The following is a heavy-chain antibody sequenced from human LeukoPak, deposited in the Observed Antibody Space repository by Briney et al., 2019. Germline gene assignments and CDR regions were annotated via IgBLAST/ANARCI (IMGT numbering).Heavy chain of an antibody. CDR2: IYSSGST. Sequence: PSETLSLTCTVSGGSISNYFLSWIRQPAGKGLEWIGRIYSSGSTDYNPSLKSRVTMSVGTSKYQFSLKLTSVTAADTAVYYCARYSSSSKFDYWGQGTLATVSS. V-gene: IGHV4-4*07. J-gene: IGHJ4*02. D-gene: IGHD6-6*01. CDR3: ARYSSSSKFDY. CDR1: GGSISNYF.